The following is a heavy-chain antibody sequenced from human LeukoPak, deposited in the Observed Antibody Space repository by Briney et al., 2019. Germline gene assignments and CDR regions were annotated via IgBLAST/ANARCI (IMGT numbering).Heavy chain of an antibody. CDR1: GFTVSSNS. J-gene: IGHJ3*02. Sequence: PGGSLRLSCTVSGFTVSSNSMSWVRQAPGKGLEWVSFIYSDNTHYSDSVKGRFTISRDNSKNALYLQMNSLRAEDTAVYYCARWDNYYDSEGQGAFDIWGQGTMVTVSS. V-gene: IGHV3-53*01. CDR3: ARWDNYYDSEGQGAFDI. CDR2: IYSDNT. D-gene: IGHD3-22*01.